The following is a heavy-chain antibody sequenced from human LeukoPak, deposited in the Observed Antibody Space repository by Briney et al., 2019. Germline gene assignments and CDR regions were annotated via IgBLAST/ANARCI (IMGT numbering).Heavy chain of an antibody. V-gene: IGHV3-23*01. CDR2: ISGSGGST. Sequence: GGSLRLSCTASGFTFSSYAMSWVRQAPGKGLEWVSAISGSGGSTYYADSVKGRFTISRDNSKNTLYLQMNSLRAEDTAVYYCAKDGGPYYDYVMNDYWGQGTLVTVSS. CDR1: GFTFSSYA. D-gene: IGHD3-16*01. J-gene: IGHJ4*02. CDR3: AKDGGPYYDYVMNDY.